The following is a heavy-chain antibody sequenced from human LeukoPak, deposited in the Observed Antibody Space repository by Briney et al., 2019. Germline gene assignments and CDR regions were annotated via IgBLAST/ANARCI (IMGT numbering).Heavy chain of an antibody. Sequence: GGSLRLSCAASGFTLSSYPMSWVPRTPGKGLKRDSGYRGSGGNPYYADSVKGRFTISRDNSKNTLYVQVNSLGTEDTAAYYCAKGSYYDSSGSFYFDYWGQGTLVTVSS. CDR1: GFTLSSYP. CDR2: YRGSGGNP. D-gene: IGHD3-22*01. J-gene: IGHJ4*02. V-gene: IGHV3-23*01. CDR3: AKGSYYDSSGSFYFDY.